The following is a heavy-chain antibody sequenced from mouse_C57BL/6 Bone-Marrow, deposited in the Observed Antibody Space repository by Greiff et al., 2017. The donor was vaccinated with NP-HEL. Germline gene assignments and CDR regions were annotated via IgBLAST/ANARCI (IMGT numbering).Heavy chain of an antibody. J-gene: IGHJ2*01. CDR2: IDPENGDT. CDR1: GFNIKDDY. V-gene: IGHV14-4*01. CDR3: TTPPVPFDY. Sequence: VQLQQSGAELVRPGASVKLSCTASGFNIKDDYMYWVKQRPEQGLEWIGWIDPENGDTKYAAKFQGKATITADTSSNTAYLQLSSLTSEDTAVYYCTTPPVPFDYWGQGTTLTVSS.